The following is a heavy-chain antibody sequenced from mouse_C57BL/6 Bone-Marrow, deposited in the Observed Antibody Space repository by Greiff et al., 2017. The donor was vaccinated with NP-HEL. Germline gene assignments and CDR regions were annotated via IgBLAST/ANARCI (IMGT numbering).Heavy chain of an antibody. V-gene: IGHV5-4*01. CDR1: GFTFSSYA. D-gene: IGHD2-4*01. CDR2: ISDGGSYT. CDR3: ARDDYDKDFDY. J-gene: IGHJ2*01. Sequence: EVQVVESGGGLVKPGGSPKLSCAASGFTFSSYAMSWVRQTPEKRLEWVATISDGGSYTYYPDNVKGRFTISRDNAKNNLYLQMSHLKSEDTAMYYCARDDYDKDFDYWGQGTTLTVSS.